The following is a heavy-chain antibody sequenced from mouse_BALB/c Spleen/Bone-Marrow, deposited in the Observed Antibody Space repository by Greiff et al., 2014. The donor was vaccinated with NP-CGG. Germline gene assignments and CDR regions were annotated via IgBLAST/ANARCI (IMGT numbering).Heavy chain of an antibody. CDR2: ISDGGSYT. V-gene: IGHV5-4*02. D-gene: IGHD2-4*01. J-gene: IGHJ3*01. CDR1: GFTFSDYY. CDR3: ARDYDCDPAWFAY. Sequence: DVQLQESGGGLVKPGGSLKLSCAASGFTFSDYYMYWVHQTPEKRLEWVATISDGGSYTYYPDSVKGRFTISRDNAKNNLYLQMSSLKSEDTAMYYCARDYDCDPAWFAYWGQGTLVTVSA.